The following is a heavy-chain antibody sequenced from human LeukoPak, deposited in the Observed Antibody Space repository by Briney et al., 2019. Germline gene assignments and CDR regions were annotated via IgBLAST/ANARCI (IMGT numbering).Heavy chain of an antibody. CDR1: GFTFSNFW. V-gene: IGHV3-13*01. J-gene: IGHJ6*02. D-gene: IGHD5-24*01. Sequence: PGGSLRLSCAASGFTFSNFWMHWVRQPTGKGLEWVSAIGTAGHTYYPDSVKGRFTISRENAKNSLYLQMNSLRAGDTAVYYCARVSWLQFPGGMDVWGQGTTVTVSS. CDR3: ARVSWLQFPGGMDV. CDR2: IGTAGHT.